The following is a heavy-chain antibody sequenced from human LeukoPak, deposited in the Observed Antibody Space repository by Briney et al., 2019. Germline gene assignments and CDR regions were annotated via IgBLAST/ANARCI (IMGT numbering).Heavy chain of an antibody. CDR1: GFTFSSYS. J-gene: IGHJ4*02. CDR3: AKVVQDSSGYPYYFDY. V-gene: IGHV3-23*01. CDR2: ISGSGGST. D-gene: IGHD3-22*01. Sequence: PGGSLRLSCAASGFTFSSYSMNWVRQAPGKGLEWVSAISGSGGSTYYADSVKGRFTISRDNSKNTLYLQMNSLRAEDTAVYYCAKVVQDSSGYPYYFDYWGQGTLVTVSS.